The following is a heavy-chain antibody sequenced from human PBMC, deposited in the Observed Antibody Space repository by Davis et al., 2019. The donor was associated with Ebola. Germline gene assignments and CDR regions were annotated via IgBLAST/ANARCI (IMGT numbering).Heavy chain of an antibody. CDR1: GDSISNTPYY. J-gene: IGHJ4*02. D-gene: IGHD6-19*01. CDR3: ARKYSSGWSHFYY. V-gene: IGHV4-31*03. CDR2: IYYSGTT. Sequence: SETLSLTCTVSGDSISNTPYYWSWIRQHPGRGLEWIGHIYYSGTTFYNPSLKSRITISVDTSKNQFSLKLSSVTAADTAVYYCARKYSSGWSHFYYWGQGTLVTVSS.